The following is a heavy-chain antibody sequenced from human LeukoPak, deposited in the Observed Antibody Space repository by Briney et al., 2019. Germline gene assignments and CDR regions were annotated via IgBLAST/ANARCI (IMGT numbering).Heavy chain of an antibody. V-gene: IGHV4-59*01. Sequence: SETLSLTCTVSGGSISSYYWSWIRQPPGKGLEWIGYIYYSGSTNYNPSLKSRVTISVGTSKNQFSLKLSSVTAADTAVYYCARDRRRWLQLKPYWYFDLWGRGTLVTVSS. J-gene: IGHJ2*01. CDR1: GGSISSYY. CDR3: ARDRRRWLQLKPYWYFDL. D-gene: IGHD5-24*01. CDR2: IYYSGST.